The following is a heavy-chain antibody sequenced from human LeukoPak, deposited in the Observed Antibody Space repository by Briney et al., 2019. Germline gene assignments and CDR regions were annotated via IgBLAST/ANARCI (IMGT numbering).Heavy chain of an antibody. CDR3: ARGYRAMVRGSNMDV. CDR2: INPNSGGT. J-gene: IGHJ6*03. V-gene: IGHV1-2*02. Sequence: ASVKVSCKASGYTFTGYYMHWVRQAPGQGLEWMGWINPNSGGTNYAQKFQGRVTMTRDTSISTAYMELSSLRSEDTAVYYCARGYRAMVRGSNMDVWGKGTTVTVSS. CDR1: GYTFTGYY. D-gene: IGHD3-10*01.